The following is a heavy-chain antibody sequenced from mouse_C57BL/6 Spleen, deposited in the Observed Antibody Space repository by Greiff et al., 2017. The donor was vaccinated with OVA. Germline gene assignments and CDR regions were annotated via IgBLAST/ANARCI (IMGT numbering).Heavy chain of an antibody. V-gene: IGHV1-64*01. CDR1: GYTFTSYW. D-gene: IGHD2-13*01. CDR3: ARRSYGDYTFAY. CDR2: IHPNSGST. J-gene: IGHJ3*01. Sequence: VKLQQPGAELVKPGASVKLSCKASGYTFTSYWMHWVKQRPGQGLEWIGMIHPNSGSTNYNEKFKSKATLTVDKSSSTAYMQLSSLTYEDSAVYYCARRSYGDYTFAYWGQGTLVTVSA.